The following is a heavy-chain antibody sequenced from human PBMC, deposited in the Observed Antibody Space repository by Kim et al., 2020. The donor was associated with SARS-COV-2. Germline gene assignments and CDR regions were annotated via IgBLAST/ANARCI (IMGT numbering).Heavy chain of an antibody. Sequence: GGSLRLSCAVSGFTFSGSAMHWVRQASGKGLEWVGRIRSKANSYATAYAASVKGRFTISRDDSKNTAYLQMNSLKTEDTAVYYCTILEGATIVMGPLGSYYGMDVWGQGTTVTVSS. CDR3: TILEGATIVMGPLGSYYGMDV. J-gene: IGHJ6*02. D-gene: IGHD1-26*01. V-gene: IGHV3-73*01. CDR1: GFTFSGSA. CDR2: IRSKANSYAT.